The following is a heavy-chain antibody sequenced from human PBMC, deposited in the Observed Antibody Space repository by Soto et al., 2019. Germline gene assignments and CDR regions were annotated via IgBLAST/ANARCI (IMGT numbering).Heavy chain of an antibody. CDR3: ARVGVGGWYDYSAAKSNWYFDL. CDR2: IYYSGST. V-gene: IGHV4-31*03. D-gene: IGHD6-19*01. J-gene: IGHJ2*01. CDR1: GGSISSGGYY. Sequence: QVQLQESGPGLVKPSQTLSLTCTVSGGSISSGGYYWSWIRQHPGKGLEWIGYIYYSGSTYYNPSLKSRVTISVDTSKNQFSLKLSSVTAADTAVYYCARVGVGGWYDYSAAKSNWYFDLWGRGTLVTVSS.